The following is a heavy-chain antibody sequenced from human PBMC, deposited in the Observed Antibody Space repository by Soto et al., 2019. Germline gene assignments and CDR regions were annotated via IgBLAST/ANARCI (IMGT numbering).Heavy chain of an antibody. CDR2: ISAYNGNT. Sequence: QVQLVQCGAEVKKPGASVKVSCKASGYTCTSYGISWVRQAPGQGLEWMEWISAYNGNTNYAQKLQGRVTMTTDTSTSTAYMELRSLRSDDTAVYYGARDMRFGQRSSSCYFGYWGQGTLVTVSS. V-gene: IGHV1-18*01. CDR3: ARDMRFGQRSSSCYFGY. D-gene: IGHD2-2*01. CDR1: GYTCTSYG. J-gene: IGHJ4*02.